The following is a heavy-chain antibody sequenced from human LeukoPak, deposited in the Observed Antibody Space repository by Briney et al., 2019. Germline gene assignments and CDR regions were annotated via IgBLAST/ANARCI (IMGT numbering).Heavy chain of an antibody. CDR3: ARDAGSGYDGIDY. CDR2: INPNSGGT. Sequence: ASVKVSCKASGCTFTGYHMHWVRQAPGQGLEWMGRINPNSGGTNYAQKFRGRVTMTRDTSISTAYMELSRLRSDDTAVYYCARDAGSGYDGIDYWGQGTLVTVSS. D-gene: IGHD5-12*01. J-gene: IGHJ4*02. CDR1: GCTFTGYH. V-gene: IGHV1-2*06.